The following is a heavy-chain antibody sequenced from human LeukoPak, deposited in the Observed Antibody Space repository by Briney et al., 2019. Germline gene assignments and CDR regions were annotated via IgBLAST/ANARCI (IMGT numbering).Heavy chain of an antibody. CDR2: ISPTSGGT. J-gene: IGHJ4*02. D-gene: IGHD2-2*01. CDR1: GYTFTGYY. V-gene: IGHV1-2*02. Sequence: ASVKVSCKASGYTFTGYYMHWVRQAPGQGLEWMGWISPTSGGTNYAQKFQGRVTMTRDTAISTAYMELSRLRSDDTAVYYCARSRYCSSTSCYYFDYWGQGTLVTVSS. CDR3: ARSRYCSSTSCYYFDY.